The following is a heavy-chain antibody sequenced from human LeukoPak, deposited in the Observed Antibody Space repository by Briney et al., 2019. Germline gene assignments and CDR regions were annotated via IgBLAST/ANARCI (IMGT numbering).Heavy chain of an antibody. CDR3: ATRPDDGNNVLYFNY. CDR1: GGSIRSHY. CDR2: IYYSGST. Sequence: SETLSLTCTVSGGSIRSHYWSWIRQPPGKGLEWIGYIYYSGSTNYNPSLKSRVTMSLDTSKNQSSLELSSVTAADTAVYYCATRPDDGNNVLYFNYWGQGTLVTVSS. J-gene: IGHJ4*02. V-gene: IGHV4-59*11. D-gene: IGHD5-24*01.